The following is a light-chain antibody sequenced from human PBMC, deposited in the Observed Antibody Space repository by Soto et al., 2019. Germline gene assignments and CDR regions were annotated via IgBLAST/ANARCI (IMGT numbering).Light chain of an antibody. Sequence: ETVMTQSPATLSVSPGERATLSCRASQRVSSNLAWYQQKPGRAPRLLIYDASTRATGIPARFSGSGSGTEFTLTINSLQSEDFAVYYCQQYNYWPPLTFGGGTKVEIK. CDR1: QRVSSN. CDR3: QQYNYWPPLT. CDR2: DAS. J-gene: IGKJ4*01. V-gene: IGKV3-15*01.